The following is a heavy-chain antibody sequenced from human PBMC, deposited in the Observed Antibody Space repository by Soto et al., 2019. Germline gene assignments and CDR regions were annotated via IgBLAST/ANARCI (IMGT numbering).Heavy chain of an antibody. V-gene: IGHV4-4*07. J-gene: IGHJ2*01. CDR1: GVSITPYF. D-gene: IGHD3-9*01. CDR3: ARHFDVDPSLDHYYFDL. CDR2: IYASGRT. Sequence: SETLSLTCTVSGVSITPYFWSWIRQPAGEAPEWLGHIYASGRTTYNPSLKSRVTMFVSQTQVSLRLTSVTAADTAVYYCARHFDVDPSLDHYYFDLWGRGALVTLSS.